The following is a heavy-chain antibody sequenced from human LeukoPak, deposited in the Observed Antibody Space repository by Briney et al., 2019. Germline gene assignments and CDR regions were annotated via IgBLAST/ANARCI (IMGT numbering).Heavy chain of an antibody. J-gene: IGHJ6*03. Sequence: ASVKVSCKASGYTFTGYYMHWVRQAPGQGLEWMGWINPNSGGTNYEQKFQGRVTMTRDTSISTAYMELSRLRSDDTAVYYCARAGVGATNYYYYYMDVWGKGTTVTVSS. D-gene: IGHD1-26*01. CDR3: ARAGVGATNYYYYYMDV. CDR2: INPNSGGT. CDR1: GYTFTGYY. V-gene: IGHV1-2*02.